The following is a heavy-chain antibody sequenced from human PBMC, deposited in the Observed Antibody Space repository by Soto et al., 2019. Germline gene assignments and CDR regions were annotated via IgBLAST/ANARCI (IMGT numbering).Heavy chain of an antibody. D-gene: IGHD6-19*01. Sequence: SETLSLTCSVSGGSVSTDSYYWSWIRQPPGKGLEWIAYIYYSGRTNYNPSLKSRVTISLDTSKNQFSLKPSSVTTADTAVYYCARYSSGHSPWGQGTLVTVSS. J-gene: IGHJ5*02. V-gene: IGHV4-61*01. CDR3: ARYSSGHSP. CDR2: IYYSGRT. CDR1: GGSVSTDSYY.